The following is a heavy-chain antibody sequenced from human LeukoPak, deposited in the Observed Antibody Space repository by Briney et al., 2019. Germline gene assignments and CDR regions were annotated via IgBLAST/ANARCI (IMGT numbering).Heavy chain of an antibody. J-gene: IGHJ4*02. Sequence: GGSLRLSCAASGFTFSNAWMSWFGRAPGRGLGWVGRIKRKGDDGTIDYAAPVKGRLSISRDDSKNTLYLQMNSLKSEDTAVYYCTAGTGRSDFDYWGQGTLVTVSS. CDR2: IKRKGDDGTI. CDR3: TAGTGRSDFDY. D-gene: IGHD3/OR15-3a*01. V-gene: IGHV3-15*01. CDR1: GFTFSNAW.